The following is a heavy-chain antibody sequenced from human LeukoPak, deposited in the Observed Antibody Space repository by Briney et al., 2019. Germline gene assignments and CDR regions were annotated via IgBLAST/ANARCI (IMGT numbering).Heavy chain of an antibody. Sequence: HPGGSLRLSCAAPGFTFSSYAMSWVRQAPGKGLEWVSTISGSGGTTYYAEFVKGRFTISRDNSKNSLYLQMNSLRAEDTAVYYCARAGGYRYVVYFDYWGQGTLVTVSS. J-gene: IGHJ4*02. CDR2: ISGSGGTT. CDR3: ARAGGYRYVVYFDY. D-gene: IGHD3-16*02. V-gene: IGHV3-23*01. CDR1: GFTFSSYA.